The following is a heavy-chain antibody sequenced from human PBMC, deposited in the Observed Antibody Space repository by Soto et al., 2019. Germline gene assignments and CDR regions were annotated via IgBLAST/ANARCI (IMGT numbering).Heavy chain of an antibody. CDR1: GYIFTGHY. Sequence: ASVKVSCGGPGYIFTGHYMQLVRQAPGQGLEWMGWIDPKSGATKYAQKFQDRVTMTTDTSINTAYMYLSGLTSDDTAVYYCARDYDKSGYDYFDPWGQGTLVNVSS. J-gene: IGHJ5*02. D-gene: IGHD3-22*01. CDR3: ARDYDKSGYDYFDP. CDR2: IDPKSGAT. V-gene: IGHV1-2*02.